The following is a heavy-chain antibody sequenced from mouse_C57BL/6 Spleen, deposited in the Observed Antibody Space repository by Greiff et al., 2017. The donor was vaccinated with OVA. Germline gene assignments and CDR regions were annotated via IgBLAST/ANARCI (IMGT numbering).Heavy chain of an antibody. CDR2: ISDGGSYT. V-gene: IGHV5-4*03. D-gene: IGHD2-14*01. CDR3: ARVGRHYFDY. Sequence: EVKVVESGGGLVKPGGSLKLSCAASGFTFSSYAMSWVRQTPEKRLEWVATISDGGSYTYYPDNVKGRFTITRDNAKNNLYMPMSHLKSADTAMYYCARVGRHYFDYWGQGTSLTVSS. CDR1: GFTFSSYA. J-gene: IGHJ2*02.